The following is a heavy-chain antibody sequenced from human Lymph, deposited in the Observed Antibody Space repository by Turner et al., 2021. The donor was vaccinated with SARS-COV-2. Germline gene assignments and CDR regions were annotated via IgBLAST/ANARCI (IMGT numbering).Heavy chain of an antibody. Sequence: EVQLLESGGGLVQHGGSLRLSCAASGFIVSSYAMRWVRQAPGKGLEWVSTISASGGSTYDADSVKGRFTISRDNFKNTLYLQMNSLRAEDTAVYYCAKDPNWYVLSAVDYWGQGTLVTVSS. D-gene: IGHD1-1*01. J-gene: IGHJ4*02. CDR2: ISASGGST. CDR1: GFIVSSYA. CDR3: AKDPNWYVLSAVDY. V-gene: IGHV3-23*01.